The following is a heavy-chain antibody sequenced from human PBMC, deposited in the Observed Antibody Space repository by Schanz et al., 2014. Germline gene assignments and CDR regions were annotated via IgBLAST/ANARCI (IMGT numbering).Heavy chain of an antibody. V-gene: IGHV1-46*01. Sequence: QVQLVQSGAEVKKPGASVKVSCKASGYTFISYFIHWVRQAPGQGLEWMGIINPTGGSTSYAQRFQGRVTVTRDTSTSTVYMELSSLRSEDTAVYYCARAAGYYDSSGYYYQNFDYWGQGTLVTVSS. J-gene: IGHJ4*02. CDR1: GYTFISYF. CDR2: INPTGGST. CDR3: ARAAGYYDSSGYYYQNFDY. D-gene: IGHD3-22*01.